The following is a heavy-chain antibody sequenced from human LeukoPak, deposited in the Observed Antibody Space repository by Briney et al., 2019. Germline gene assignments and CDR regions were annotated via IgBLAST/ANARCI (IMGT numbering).Heavy chain of an antibody. Sequence: GGSLRLSCAASGFTFSSYGMHWVRQAPGEGLEWVAVISYDGSNKYYADSVKGRFIISRDNSKNTLYLQMNSLRAEDTAVYYCAKTARPYYYYGMDVWGQGTTVTVSS. CDR3: AKTARPYYYYGMDV. CDR1: GFTFSSYG. V-gene: IGHV3-30*18. J-gene: IGHJ6*02. CDR2: ISYDGSNK.